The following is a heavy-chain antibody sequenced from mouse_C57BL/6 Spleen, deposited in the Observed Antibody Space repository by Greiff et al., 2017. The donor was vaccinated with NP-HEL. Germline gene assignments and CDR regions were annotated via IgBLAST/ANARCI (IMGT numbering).Heavy chain of an antibody. CDR1: GYTFTDYN. J-gene: IGHJ2*01. Sequence: VQLQQSGPELVKPGASVKIPCKASGYTFTDYNMDWVKQSHGKSLEWIGDINPNNGGTIYNQKFKGKATLTVDKSSSTAYMELRSLTSEDTAVYYCARSRYSNYDYFDYWGQGITLTVSS. CDR2: INPNNGGT. V-gene: IGHV1-18*01. D-gene: IGHD2-5*01. CDR3: ARSRYSNYDYFDY.